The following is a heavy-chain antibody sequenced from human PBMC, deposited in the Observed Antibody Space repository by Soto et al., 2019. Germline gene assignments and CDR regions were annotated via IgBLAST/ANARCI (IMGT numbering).Heavy chain of an antibody. CDR1: GFTFSSYA. CDR2: ISYDGSNK. J-gene: IGHJ4*02. CDR3: APRWGTFDY. D-gene: IGHD3-16*01. V-gene: IGHV3-30-3*01. Sequence: GGSLRLSCAASGFTFSSYAMHWVRQAPGKGLEWVAVISYDGSNKYYADSVKGRFTISRDNSKNTLYLQMNSLRAEDTAVYYCAPRWGTFDYWGQGALVTVSS.